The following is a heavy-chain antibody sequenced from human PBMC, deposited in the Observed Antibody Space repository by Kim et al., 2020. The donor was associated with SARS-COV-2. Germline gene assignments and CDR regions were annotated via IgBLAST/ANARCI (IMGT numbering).Heavy chain of an antibody. CDR3: TTEIKLWLTDYYYGMDV. J-gene: IGHJ6*02. CDR1: GFTFSNDW. Sequence: GGSLRLSCAASGFTFSNDWMSWVRQAPGKGLEWVGRIKSKTDGGTTDYAAHVKGRFTISRDDSKNTLYLQMNSLKTEDTAVYYCTTEIKLWLTDYYYGMDVWGQGTTVTVSS. V-gene: IGHV3-15*01. D-gene: IGHD5-18*01. CDR2: IKSKTDGGTT.